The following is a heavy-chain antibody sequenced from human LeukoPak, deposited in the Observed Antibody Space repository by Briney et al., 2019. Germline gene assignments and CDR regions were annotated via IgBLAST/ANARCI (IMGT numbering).Heavy chain of an antibody. CDR2: INHSGST. D-gene: IGHD2-2*01. Sequence: SETLSLTCAVYGGSFSGYYWSWIRQPPGKGLEWIGEINHSGSTNYNPSLKSRVTISVDTSKNQFSLKLSSVTAADTAVYCCARLTGYCSSTSCYGVRGYYYYYMDVWGKGTTVTISS. V-gene: IGHV4-34*01. CDR1: GGSFSGYY. J-gene: IGHJ6*03. CDR3: ARLTGYCSSTSCYGVRGYYYYYMDV.